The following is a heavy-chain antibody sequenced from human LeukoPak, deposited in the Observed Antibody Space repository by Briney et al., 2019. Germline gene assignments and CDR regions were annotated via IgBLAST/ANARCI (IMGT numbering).Heavy chain of an antibody. Sequence: PGGSLRLSCTASGFTFGSYLMHWVRHAPGKGLVWVSRISSDGSDTTYADSVKGRFTISRDSAKNTLYLQMNSLRVEDTAVYYCARKQVGADFDYWGQGILVTVSS. D-gene: IGHD1-26*01. CDR1: GFTFGSYL. CDR3: ARKQVGADFDY. V-gene: IGHV3-74*01. CDR2: ISSDGSDT. J-gene: IGHJ4*02.